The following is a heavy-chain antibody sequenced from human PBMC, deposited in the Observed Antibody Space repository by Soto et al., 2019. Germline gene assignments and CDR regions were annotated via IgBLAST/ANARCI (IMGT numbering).Heavy chain of an antibody. CDR2: IWYDGSNK. CDR1: GFTFSSYG. Sequence: QVQLVESGGGVVQPGRSLRLSCAASGFTFSSYGMLWVRQAPGKGLEWVAVIWYDGSNKYYADSVKGRFTISRDNSKNTLYLQMNSLRAEDTAVYYCARDRAGYSSEFDYWGQGTLVTVSS. CDR3: ARDRAGYSSEFDY. J-gene: IGHJ4*02. V-gene: IGHV3-33*01. D-gene: IGHD6-19*01.